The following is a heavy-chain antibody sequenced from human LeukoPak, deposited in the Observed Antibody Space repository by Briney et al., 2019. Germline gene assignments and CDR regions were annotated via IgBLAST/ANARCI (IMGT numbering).Heavy chain of an antibody. CDR2: IYYSGST. J-gene: IGHJ4*02. CDR1: GGSISSSSYY. V-gene: IGHV4-39*01. Sequence: PSETLSLTCTVSGGSISSSSYYWGWIRQPPRKGLEWIGSIYYSGSTYYNPSLKSRVTISVDTSKNQFSLKLSSVTAADTAVYYCARLDGDYYFDYWGQGTLVTVSS. CDR3: ARLDGDYYFDY. D-gene: IGHD4-17*01.